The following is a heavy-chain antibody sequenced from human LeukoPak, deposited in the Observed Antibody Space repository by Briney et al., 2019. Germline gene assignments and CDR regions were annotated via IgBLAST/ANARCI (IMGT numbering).Heavy chain of an antibody. D-gene: IGHD2-8*01. CDR2: ISTGGGKR. V-gene: IGHV3-21*01. J-gene: IGHJ6*02. CDR1: GFTFSRYV. CDR3: ARSFCTSATCSKGHYYYVMDV. Sequence: RPGGSLRLSCAASGFTFSRYVMSWVRQAPGKGLEWVSYISTGGGKRFYADSLNGRFTVTGDYANTSLLQMKYLLRAEDTAVYYCARSFCTSATCSKGHYYYVMDVWGQGTTVTVSS.